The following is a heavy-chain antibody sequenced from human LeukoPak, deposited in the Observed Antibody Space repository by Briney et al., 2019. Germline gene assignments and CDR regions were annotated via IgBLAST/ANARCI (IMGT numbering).Heavy chain of an antibody. CDR2: IIPILGIA. V-gene: IGHV1-69*04. CDR1: GGTFSSYA. D-gene: IGHD6-6*01. CDR3: ANIAARPVN. Sequence: SVKVSCKASGGTFSSYAMNWVRQAPGQGLEWMGRIIPILGIANYAQKFQGRVTITADKSTSTAYMELSSLRSEDTAVYYCANIAARPVNWGQGTLVTVSS. J-gene: IGHJ4*02.